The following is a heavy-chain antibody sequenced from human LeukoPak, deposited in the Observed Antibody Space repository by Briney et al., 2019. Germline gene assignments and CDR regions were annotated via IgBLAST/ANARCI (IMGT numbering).Heavy chain of an antibody. Sequence: SQTLSLTCAVSGGSISSGGYSWSWIRQPPGKGLEWIGYIYHSGSTYYNPSLKSRVTISVDRPKNQFSLKLSSVTAADTAVYYCASTLRGIDAFDIWGQGTMVTVSS. V-gene: IGHV4-30-2*01. CDR1: GGSISSGGYS. CDR3: ASTLRGIDAFDI. J-gene: IGHJ3*02. CDR2: IYHSGST. D-gene: IGHD3-10*01.